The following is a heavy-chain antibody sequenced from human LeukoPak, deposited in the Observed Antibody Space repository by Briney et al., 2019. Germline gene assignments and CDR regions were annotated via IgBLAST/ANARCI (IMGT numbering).Heavy chain of an antibody. CDR2: ISGSGGST. Sequence: PGGSLRLSCAASGFTFSSYSMNWVRQAPGKGLEWVSAISGSGGSTYYADSVKGRFTISRDNSKNTLYLQMNSLRAEDTAVYYCARARIAAAGRGEYYYYYYMDVWGKGTTVTISS. V-gene: IGHV3-23*01. CDR1: GFTFSSYS. CDR3: ARARIAAAGRGEYYYYYYMDV. D-gene: IGHD6-13*01. J-gene: IGHJ6*03.